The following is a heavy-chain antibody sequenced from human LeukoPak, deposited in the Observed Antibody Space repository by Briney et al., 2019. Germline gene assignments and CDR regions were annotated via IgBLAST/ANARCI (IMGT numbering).Heavy chain of an antibody. CDR2: IFYSGST. CDR1: GGSISTSSYY. D-gene: IGHD1-1*01. J-gene: IGHJ4*02. V-gene: IGHV4-39*07. Sequence: SETLSLTCTVSGGSISTSSYYWGWVRQPPGKGLEWIGNIFYSGSTYYSPSLKSRVTISLDTSRNQFSLKLSSVTAADTAVYYCARDRGTWNDDGFDYWGQGTLVTVSS. CDR3: ARDRGTWNDDGFDY.